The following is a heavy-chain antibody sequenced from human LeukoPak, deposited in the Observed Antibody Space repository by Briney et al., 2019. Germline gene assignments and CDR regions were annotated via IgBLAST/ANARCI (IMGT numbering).Heavy chain of an antibody. CDR1: GFTFRDYA. J-gene: IGHJ4*02. CDR3: ARDKYPGTGSYYIFDY. D-gene: IGHD1-26*01. CDR2: ISLDGSNK. Sequence: GGSPRLSCAASGFTFRDYAMHWVRKAPGKGLEWVAAISLDGSNKYYADSVKGRFSISRDNSKNTLYLQMNSLRVEDTAVYYCARDKYPGTGSYYIFDYWGQGTLVTVSS. V-gene: IGHV3-30-3*01.